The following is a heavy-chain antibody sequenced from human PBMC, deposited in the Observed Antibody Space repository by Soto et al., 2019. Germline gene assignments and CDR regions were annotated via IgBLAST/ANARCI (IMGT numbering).Heavy chain of an antibody. Sequence: SETLSLTCTVSGGSISSYYWSWIRQPPGKGLEWIGYIYYSGSTNYNPSLKSRVTISVDTSKNQFSLKLSSVTAADTAVYYCARGSVGYCSGGSCLEYFQHWGQGTLVTVSS. J-gene: IGHJ1*01. CDR3: ARGSVGYCSGGSCLEYFQH. D-gene: IGHD2-15*01. CDR2: IYYSGST. CDR1: GGSISSYY. V-gene: IGHV4-59*01.